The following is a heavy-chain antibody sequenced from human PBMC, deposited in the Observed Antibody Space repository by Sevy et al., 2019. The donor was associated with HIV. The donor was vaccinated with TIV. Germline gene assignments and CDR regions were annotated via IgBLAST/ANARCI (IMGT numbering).Heavy chain of an antibody. Sequence: SETLSLTCTVSGDSISSGNHWWSWIRQPAGKGLEWIGRIYTSGRPIYNPVLRSRVTMSVDTSTNQFFLNLNSVTAADAAVYYCARDGIRSDYYHGMDVWGQGTTVTVSS. CDR2: IYTSGRP. J-gene: IGHJ6*02. V-gene: IGHV4-61*02. CDR3: ARDGIRSDYYHGMDV. D-gene: IGHD3-3*01. CDR1: GDSISSGNHW.